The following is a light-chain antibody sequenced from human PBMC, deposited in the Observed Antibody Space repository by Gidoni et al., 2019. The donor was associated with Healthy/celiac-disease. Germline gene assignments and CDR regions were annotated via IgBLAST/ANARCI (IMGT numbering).Light chain of an antibody. CDR3: QQYNSYWT. CDR2: DAS. V-gene: IGKV1-5*01. J-gene: IGKJ1*01. CDR1: QSISSW. Sequence: DTQMTQSPSTLSAAVGDRVTITSRASQSISSWLAWYQQKPGKAPKLLIYDASSLESGVPSSFSGIGSGTEFTLTISSLQPYDFATYYCQQYNSYWTFGQGTKVEIK.